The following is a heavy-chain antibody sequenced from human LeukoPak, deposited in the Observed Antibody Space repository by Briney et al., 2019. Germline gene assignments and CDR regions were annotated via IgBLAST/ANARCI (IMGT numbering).Heavy chain of an antibody. CDR3: ARARQRWLQYPDAFDI. CDR1: GGSISSGDYY. D-gene: IGHD5-24*01. Sequence: SETLSLTCTVSGGSISSGDYYWSWIRQPPGKGLEWIGYIYYSGSTYYNPSLKSRVTISVDTSKNQFSLKLSSVTAADTAVYYCARARQRWLQYPDAFDIWGQGTMVTVSS. V-gene: IGHV4-30-4*02. J-gene: IGHJ3*02. CDR2: IYYSGST.